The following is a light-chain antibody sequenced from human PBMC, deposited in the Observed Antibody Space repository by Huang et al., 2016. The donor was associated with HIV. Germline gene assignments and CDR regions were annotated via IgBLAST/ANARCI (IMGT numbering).Light chain of an antibody. CDR2: AAS. J-gene: IGKJ1*01. CDR1: QSISSY. CDR3: QQSYSTPWT. V-gene: IGKV1-39*01. Sequence: DIQMTQSPSSLSASVGDRVTITCRASQSISSYLNWYQQKPGKAPKLLIYAASSLQSGGPSRFSDSGSGTDFTLTISRLQPEDFATYYCQQSYSTPWTFGQGTKVEIK.